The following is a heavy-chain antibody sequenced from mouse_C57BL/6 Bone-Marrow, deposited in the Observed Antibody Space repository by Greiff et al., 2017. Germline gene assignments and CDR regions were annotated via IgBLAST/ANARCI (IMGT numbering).Heavy chain of an antibody. CDR3: ATPSTMVTGGFAY. J-gene: IGHJ3*01. V-gene: IGHV1-53*01. D-gene: IGHD2-2*01. CDR2: INPSNGGT. CDR1: GYTFTSYW. Sequence: VQLQQPGTELVKPGASVKLSCKASGYTFTSYWMHWVKQRPGQGLEWIGNINPSNGGTNYNEKFKSKATLTVDKSSSPAYMQLSSLTSEDSAVYYCATPSTMVTGGFAYWGQGTLVTVSA.